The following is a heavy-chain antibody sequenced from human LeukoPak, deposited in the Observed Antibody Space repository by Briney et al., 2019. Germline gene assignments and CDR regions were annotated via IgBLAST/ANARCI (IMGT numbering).Heavy chain of an antibody. J-gene: IGHJ5*02. CDR1: GFTFDDYA. CDR2: ISWNSGSI. V-gene: IGHV3-9*01. D-gene: IGHD3-10*01. CDR3: ARDYVSGSFGP. Sequence: GGSLRLSCAASGFTFDDYAMHWVRQAPGKGLEWVSGISWNSGSIGYADSVKGRFTISRDNAKNSLYLQMNSLRAEDTAVYYCARDYVSGSFGPWGQGTLVTVSS.